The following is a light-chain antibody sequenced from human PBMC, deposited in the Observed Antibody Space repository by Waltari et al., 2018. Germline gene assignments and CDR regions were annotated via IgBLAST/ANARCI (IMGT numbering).Light chain of an antibody. CDR1: SSDVGNYNH. Sequence: QSALTQPPSVSGSPGQSVTISCTGTSSDVGNYNHVSWYQQSPGTAPKLIIYEVTNRPSGVPDRFSGSKSGNTVSLTISGLQAEDESDYYCSSSTSSITWVFGGGTKLTVL. J-gene: IGLJ3*02. CDR2: EVT. V-gene: IGLV2-18*02. CDR3: SSSTSSITWV.